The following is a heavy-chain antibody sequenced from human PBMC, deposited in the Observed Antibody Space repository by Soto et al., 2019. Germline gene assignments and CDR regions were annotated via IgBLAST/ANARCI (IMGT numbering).Heavy chain of an antibody. V-gene: IGHV5-51*01. J-gene: IGHJ5*01. CDR2: IYPRDSDT. CDR3: MDPPFHS. Sequence: GESLKISCQASGYSLTFFWIAWVRQMPGKGLEWMGIIYPRDSDTRYSPSFQGQFPISVDKSISTAYLQMSSLRVEDTAVYYCMDPPFHSWGQGTLVTVSS. CDR1: GYSLTFFW.